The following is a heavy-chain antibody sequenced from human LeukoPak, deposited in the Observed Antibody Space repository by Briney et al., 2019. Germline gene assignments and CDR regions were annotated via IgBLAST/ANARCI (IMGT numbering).Heavy chain of an antibody. J-gene: IGHJ4*02. CDR2: INPSGGST. Sequence: ASVKISCKASGYVFNNYYMHWVRQAPGQGLEWMGIINPSGGSTSYAQKFQGRVTVTRDTSTSTVYMELSSLRSEDTAMYYCAREGEIGYDLSDYWGQGTLVTVSS. D-gene: IGHD5-12*01. CDR3: AREGEIGYDLSDY. CDR1: GYVFNNYY. V-gene: IGHV1-46*02.